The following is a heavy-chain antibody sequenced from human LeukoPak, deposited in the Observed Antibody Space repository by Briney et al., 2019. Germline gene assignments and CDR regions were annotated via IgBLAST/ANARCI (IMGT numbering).Heavy chain of an antibody. CDR1: GYNFASRW. J-gene: IGHJ6*03. CDR3: TKRTEAALGTIYYYYMDV. D-gene: IGHD7-27*01. Sequence: ESLKIYCKGSGYNFASRWIGWVRQMPGKGLEWMGMIYPGDSTTKYSPSFQGQVTISADKSSSTAYLQWSSLKASDTAIYYCTKRTEAALGTIYYYYMDVWGEGTTVTVSS. CDR2: IYPGDSTT. V-gene: IGHV5-51*01.